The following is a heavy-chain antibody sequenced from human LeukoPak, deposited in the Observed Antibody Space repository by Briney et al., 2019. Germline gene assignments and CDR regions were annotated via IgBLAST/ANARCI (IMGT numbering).Heavy chain of an antibody. D-gene: IGHD7-27*01. CDR3: ARDHHWAFDY. V-gene: IGHV3-48*02. J-gene: IGHJ4*02. Sequence: PGGSLRLSCVASGFTFSSYSVNWVRQAPGKGLEWVSYSRSSDNTKRYADSVKGRFTVSGDTASNSLHLQMHSLREEDTAVYYCARDHHWAFDYWGQGTLVTVSS. CDR2: SRSSDNTK. CDR1: GFTFSSYS.